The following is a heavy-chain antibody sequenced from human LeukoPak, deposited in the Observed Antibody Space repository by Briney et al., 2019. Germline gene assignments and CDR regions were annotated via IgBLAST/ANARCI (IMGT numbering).Heavy chain of an antibody. D-gene: IGHD2-15*01. CDR1: GGSIRSYY. V-gene: IGHV4-59*01. J-gene: IGHJ5*02. CDR3: ARVGSREGWFDP. Sequence: SETLSLTCTVSGGSIRSYYWSWIRQPPGKGLEWIGYIYYSGSTNYNPSLKSRVTISVDTSKNQFSLKLSSVTAADTAVYYCARVGSREGWFDPWGQGTLVTVSS. CDR2: IYYSGST.